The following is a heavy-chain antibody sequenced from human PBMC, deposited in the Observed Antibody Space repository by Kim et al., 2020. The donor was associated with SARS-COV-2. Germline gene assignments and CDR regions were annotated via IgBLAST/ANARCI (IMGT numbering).Heavy chain of an antibody. V-gene: IGHV4-39*01. J-gene: IGHJ3*02. CDR3: ARNGLRGNDASDI. Sequence: YTPSLKSRVNISVDTSKKQFSLKLSSVTAADTAVYYCARNGLRGNDASDIWGQGIMVTVYS. D-gene: IGHD3-16*01.